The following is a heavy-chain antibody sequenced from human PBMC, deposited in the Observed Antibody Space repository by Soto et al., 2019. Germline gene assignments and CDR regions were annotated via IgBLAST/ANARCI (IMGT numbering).Heavy chain of an antibody. CDR3: TTTKGRLEPPNNDF. CDR2: IKSDAYGGAI. Sequence: EVQLVESGGGLVKPGGSLRLSCAASGFTFSNAWMSWVRRAPGKGLEWVGRIKSDAYGGAIDYAAPVKGRFTISRDDSKNTPFLQKNNLKAEDKGGYSCTTTKGRLEPPNNDFWGQGTPVIVSS. CDR1: GFTFSNAW. D-gene: IGHD4-17*01. J-gene: IGHJ4*02. V-gene: IGHV3-15*01.